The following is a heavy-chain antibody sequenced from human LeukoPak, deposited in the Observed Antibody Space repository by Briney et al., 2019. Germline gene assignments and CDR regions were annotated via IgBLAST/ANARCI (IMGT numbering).Heavy chain of an antibody. D-gene: IGHD3-22*01. CDR2: IKQDGSEK. V-gene: IGHV3-7*04. CDR3: ARGVDYYDSSGIIDY. J-gene: IGHJ4*02. CDR1: GFTFSSYW. Sequence: PGGSLRLSCAASGFTFSSYWMSWVRQAPGKGLEWVANIKQDGSEKYYVDSVKGRFTISRDNAKNSLYLQMNSLRAEDTAVYYCARGVDYYDSSGIIDYWGQGTLVTVSS.